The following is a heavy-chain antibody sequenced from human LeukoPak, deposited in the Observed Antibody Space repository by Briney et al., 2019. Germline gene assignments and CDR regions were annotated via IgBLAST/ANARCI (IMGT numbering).Heavy chain of an antibody. D-gene: IGHD2-15*01. Sequence: PSETLSLTCTVSGGSISSYYWSWIRQPPGKGLEWIGYIYYSGSTKYNPSLKSRVTISVDTSKNQFSLKLSSVTAADTAVYYCAGGQPYYFDYWGQGTLVTVSS. CDR1: GGSISSYY. J-gene: IGHJ4*02. CDR3: AGGQPYYFDY. V-gene: IGHV4-59*08. CDR2: IYYSGST.